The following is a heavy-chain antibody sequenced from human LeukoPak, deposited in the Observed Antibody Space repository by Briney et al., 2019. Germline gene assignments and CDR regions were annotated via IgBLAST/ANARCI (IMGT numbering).Heavy chain of an antibody. CDR3: ARLIQYGLIDY. CDR2: IYYSGST. Sequence: SETLSLTRTVSGGSISSYYWSWIRQPPGKGLEWIGYIYYSGSTNYNPSLKSRVTISVDTSKNQFSLKLSSVTAADTAVYYCARLIQYGLIDYWGQGTLVTVSS. J-gene: IGHJ4*02. CDR1: GGSISSYY. D-gene: IGHD3/OR15-3a*01. V-gene: IGHV4-59*01.